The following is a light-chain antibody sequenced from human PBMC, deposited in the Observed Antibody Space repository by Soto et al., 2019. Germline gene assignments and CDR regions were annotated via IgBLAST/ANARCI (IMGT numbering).Light chain of an antibody. Sequence: QSALTQPASVSGSPGQSITISCTGTSSDVGGYNYVSWYQQHPGKVPKVMIYDVSNRPSGVSNRFSGSKSANTASLTISGVQAEDEDDYYCSSFTSSGTGLFGGGTKVTVL. CDR2: DVS. J-gene: IGLJ2*01. V-gene: IGLV2-14*01. CDR1: SSDVGGYNY. CDR3: SSFTSSGTGL.